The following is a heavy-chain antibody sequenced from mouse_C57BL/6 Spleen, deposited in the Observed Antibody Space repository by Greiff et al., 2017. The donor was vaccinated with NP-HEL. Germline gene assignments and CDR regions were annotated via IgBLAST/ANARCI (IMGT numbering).Heavy chain of an antibody. Sequence: VQLQQSGAELVRPGASVTLSCKASGYTFTDYEMHWVKQTPVHGLEWIGAIDPETGGTAYNQKFKGKAILTADKSSSTAYMELRSLTSEDSAVYYCTRFYDGYYWAYWGQGTLVTVSA. D-gene: IGHD2-3*01. CDR2: IDPETGGT. V-gene: IGHV1-15*01. CDR3: TRFYDGYYWAY. J-gene: IGHJ3*01. CDR1: GYTFTDYE.